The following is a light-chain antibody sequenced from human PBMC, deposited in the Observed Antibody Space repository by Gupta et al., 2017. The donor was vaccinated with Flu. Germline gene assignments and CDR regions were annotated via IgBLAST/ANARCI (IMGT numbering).Light chain of an antibody. Sequence: EIVLTQYLVTPPLSPGERATLSCRASQSVSSYLAWYQQKPGQAPRLLIYDASNRATGIPARFSGSGSGTDFTLTISSLEPEDFAVYYCQHRSNWLTFGGGTKVEIK. CDR1: QSVSSY. V-gene: IGKV3-11*01. CDR2: DAS. J-gene: IGKJ4*01. CDR3: QHRSNWLT.